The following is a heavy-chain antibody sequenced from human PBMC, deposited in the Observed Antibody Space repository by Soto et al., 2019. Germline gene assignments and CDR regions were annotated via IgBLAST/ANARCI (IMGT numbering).Heavy chain of an antibody. J-gene: IGHJ4*02. CDR3: ARQSIVATMVAFDY. Sequence: SETLSLTCTVSGGSISSYYWSWIRQPSGKGLEWIGYIYYSGSTNYNPSLKSRVTISVDTSKNQFSLKLSSVTAADTAVYYCARQSIVATMVAFDYWGQGTLVTVSS. CDR2: IYYSGST. D-gene: IGHD5-12*01. V-gene: IGHV4-59*08. CDR1: GGSISSYY.